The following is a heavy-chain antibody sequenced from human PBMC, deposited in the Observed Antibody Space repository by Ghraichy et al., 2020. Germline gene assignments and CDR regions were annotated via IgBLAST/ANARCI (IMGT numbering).Heavy chain of an antibody. V-gene: IGHV4-59*01. CDR3: ARVELAAAGTGWFDP. Sequence: SETLSLTCTVSGGSISSYYWSWIRQPPWKGLEWIGYIYYSGSTNYNPSLKSRVTISVDTSKNQFSLKLSSVTAADTAVYYCARVELAAAGTGWFDPWGQGTLVTVSS. J-gene: IGHJ5*02. D-gene: IGHD6-13*01. CDR2: IYYSGST. CDR1: GGSISSYY.